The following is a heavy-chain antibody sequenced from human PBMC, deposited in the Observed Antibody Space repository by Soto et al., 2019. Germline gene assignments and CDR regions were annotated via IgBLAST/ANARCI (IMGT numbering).Heavy chain of an antibody. J-gene: IGHJ6*02. CDR3: ARADYEILTGSYAMDV. CDR1: DDFISSYY. D-gene: IGHD3-9*01. V-gene: IGHV4-4*07. Sequence: QVQLQESGPRLVKPSETLSLTCTVSDDFISSYYWNWIRQPAGKGLEWIGRVSTSGATNYNPSLESRVTMSVDTSKKQSSLKLTSVTAADTAVYFCARADYEILTGSYAMDVWGQGTTVTVSS. CDR2: VSTSGAT.